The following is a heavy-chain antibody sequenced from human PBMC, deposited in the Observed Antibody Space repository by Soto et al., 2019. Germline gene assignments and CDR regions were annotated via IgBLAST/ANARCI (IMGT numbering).Heavy chain of an antibody. CDR1: GFSFNANS. Sequence: GGSLRLSCAASGFSFNANSMHWVRQAPGKGLEWISYISSGSSTIYCADSVKGRFTISRDNAKNSLYLQMKSLRAEDTGVYYCARDQVRGVTTFPLDYWGPGTLVTVSS. J-gene: IGHJ4*01. V-gene: IGHV3-48*01. D-gene: IGHD3-10*01. CDR3: ARDQVRGVTTFPLDY. CDR2: ISSGSSTI.